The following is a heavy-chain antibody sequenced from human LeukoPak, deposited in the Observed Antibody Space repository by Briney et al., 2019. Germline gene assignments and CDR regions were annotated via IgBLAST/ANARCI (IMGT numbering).Heavy chain of an antibody. V-gene: IGHV1-18*04. D-gene: IGHD3-22*01. CDR1: GYTFTGYY. Sequence: VAPVKVSPKAFGYTFTGYYMHGVRQAPGQGVEGMGWINAYKGNTHYAQKLQGRVTMTIDTSTSTVYMELRSLRSDDTAVYYCARGSPPRRNYDSRGYYSYYFDYWGQGTLVTVSS. J-gene: IGHJ4*02. CDR3: ARGSPPRRNYDSRGYYSYYFDY. CDR2: INAYKGNT.